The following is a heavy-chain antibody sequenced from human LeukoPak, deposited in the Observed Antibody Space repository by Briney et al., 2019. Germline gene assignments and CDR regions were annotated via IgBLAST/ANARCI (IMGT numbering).Heavy chain of an antibody. CDR2: IYPGDSDT. J-gene: IGHJ5*02. CDR1: GYRFTSYW. CDR3: ARSGGYCSGGSCLNWFDP. Sequence: GESLKISFKASGYRFTSYWIGWVRQMPGRGLEGMGIIYPGDSDTRYSPSFQGQVTISADKSISTAYLQWSSLKASDTAMYYCARSGGYCSGGSCLNWFDPWGQGTLVTVSS. D-gene: IGHD2-15*01. V-gene: IGHV5-51*01.